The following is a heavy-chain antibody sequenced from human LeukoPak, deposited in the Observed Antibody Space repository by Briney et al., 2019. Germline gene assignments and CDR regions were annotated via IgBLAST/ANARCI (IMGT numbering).Heavy chain of an antibody. D-gene: IGHD2/OR15-2a*01. CDR3: ARNVVIENWFDH. CDR2: ISAYNGNT. V-gene: IGHV1-18*01. Sequence: ASVKVSFKASGYTFTSYGISWVRQAPGQGLEWVGWISAYNGNTNYAQKLQGRVTMTTDTSASTAYMELRSLRSDDTAVYYCARNVVIENWFDHXXQGXLVTV. CDR1: GYTFTSYG. J-gene: IGHJ5*02.